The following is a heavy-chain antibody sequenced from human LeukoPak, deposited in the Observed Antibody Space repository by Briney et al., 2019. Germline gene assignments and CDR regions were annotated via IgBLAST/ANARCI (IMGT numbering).Heavy chain of an antibody. CDR2: IYYSGST. CDR1: GGSISSGGYY. CDR3: ARQYLEDQLLDCIDP. V-gene: IGHV4-31*03. D-gene: IGHD2-2*01. J-gene: IGHJ5*02. Sequence: SQTLSLTCTVSGGSISSGGYYWSWIRQHPGKGLEWIGYIYYSGSTYYNPSLKSRVTISVDTSKNQFSLKLSSVTAADTAVYYCARQYLEDQLLDCIDPWGQGTLVTVSS.